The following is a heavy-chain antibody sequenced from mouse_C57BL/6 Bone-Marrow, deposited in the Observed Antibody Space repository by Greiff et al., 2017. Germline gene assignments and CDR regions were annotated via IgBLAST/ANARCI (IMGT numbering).Heavy chain of an antibody. CDR2: ISYDGSN. Sequence: EVKLMESGPGLVKPSQSLSLTCSVTGYSITSGYYWNWIRQFPGNKLEWMGYISYDGSNNYNPSLKNRISITCDTSKNQFFLKLNSVTTEDTATYYCARDITTVGGQGTLVTVSA. J-gene: IGHJ3*01. V-gene: IGHV3-6*01. CDR1: GYSITSGYY. CDR3: ARDITTV. D-gene: IGHD1-1*01.